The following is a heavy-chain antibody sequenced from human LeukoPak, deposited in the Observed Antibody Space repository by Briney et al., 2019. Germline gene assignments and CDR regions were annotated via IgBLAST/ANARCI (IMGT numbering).Heavy chain of an antibody. Sequence: SETLSLTCAVYGGSFSGYYWSWIRQPPGKGLEWIGEINHSGSTNYNPSLKSRVTISVDTSKNQFSLKLSSVTAADTAVYYCARTWLGYGDYYYYYMDVWGKGTTVTVSS. CDR2: INHSGST. CDR1: GGSFSGYY. J-gene: IGHJ6*03. CDR3: ARTWLGYGDYYYYYMDV. D-gene: IGHD4-17*01. V-gene: IGHV4-34*01.